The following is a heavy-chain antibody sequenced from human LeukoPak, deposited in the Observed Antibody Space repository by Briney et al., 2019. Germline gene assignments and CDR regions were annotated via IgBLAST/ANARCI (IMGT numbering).Heavy chain of an antibody. V-gene: IGHV1-46*01. J-gene: IGHJ4*02. Sequence: ASVKVSCKASGGTFSSYAISWVRQAPGQGLEWMGIINPSGGSTSYAQKFQGRVTMTRDTSTSTVYMELSSLRSEDTAVYYCARGFLPRLGYCSGGSCPNFDYWGQGTLVTVSS. CDR1: GGTFSSYA. D-gene: IGHD2-15*01. CDR2: INPSGGST. CDR3: ARGFLPRLGYCSGGSCPNFDY.